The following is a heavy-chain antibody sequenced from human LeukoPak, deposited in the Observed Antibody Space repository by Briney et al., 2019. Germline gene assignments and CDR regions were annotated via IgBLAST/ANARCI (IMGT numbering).Heavy chain of an antibody. Sequence: SETLSLTCTVSGGSISSYYWSWIRQPPGKGLEGIGYIYYSGSANYNPSLKSRVTISVDTSKNQFSLKLSSVTAADTAVYYCASNYDSGGYYGYWGQGTLVTVSS. D-gene: IGHD3-22*01. CDR2: IYYSGSA. J-gene: IGHJ4*02. CDR1: GGSISSYY. V-gene: IGHV4-59*01. CDR3: ASNYDSGGYYGY.